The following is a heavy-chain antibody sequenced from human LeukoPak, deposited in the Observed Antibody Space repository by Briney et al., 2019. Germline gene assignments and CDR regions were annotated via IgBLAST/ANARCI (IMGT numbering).Heavy chain of an antibody. CDR1: GFTFDDYA. V-gene: IGHV3-9*01. J-gene: IGHJ3*02. D-gene: IGHD2-2*01. CDR2: ISWNSGSI. CDR3: AKGGIVVVPAAMAFDI. Sequence: GRSLRLSCAAFGFTFDDYAMHWVRQAPGKGLEWVSSISWNSGSIGYADSVKGRFTISRDNAKNSLYLQMNSLRAEDTALYYCAKGGIVVVPAAMAFDIWGQGTMVTVSS.